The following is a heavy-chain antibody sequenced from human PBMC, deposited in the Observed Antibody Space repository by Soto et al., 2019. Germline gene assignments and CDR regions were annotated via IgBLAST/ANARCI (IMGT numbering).Heavy chain of an antibody. CDR3: AKPPQYSSSPEYYFDY. CDR1: GFTFSSYA. Sequence: GGSLRLSCAASGFTFSSYAMSWVRQAPGKGLEWVSAISGSGGSTYYADSVKGRFTISRDNSKNTLYLQMNSLRAEDTAVYYCAKPPQYSSSPEYYFDYWGQGTLVTVSS. J-gene: IGHJ4*02. CDR2: ISGSGGST. V-gene: IGHV3-23*01. D-gene: IGHD6-6*01.